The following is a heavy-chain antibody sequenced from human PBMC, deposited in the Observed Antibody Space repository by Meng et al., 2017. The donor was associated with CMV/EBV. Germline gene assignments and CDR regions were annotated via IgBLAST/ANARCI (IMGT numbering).Heavy chain of an antibody. V-gene: IGHV1-2*02. CDR2: INPNSGGT. CDR3: ARSRITIFGVVTHLDY. Sequence: ASVKVSCKASGYTFTGYYMHWVRQAPGQGLEWMGWINPNSGGTNYAQKFQGRVTMTRDTSISTAYMELSRLRPDDTAVYYCARSRITIFGVVTHLDYWGQGTLVTVSS. CDR1: GYTFTGYY. D-gene: IGHD3-3*01. J-gene: IGHJ4*02.